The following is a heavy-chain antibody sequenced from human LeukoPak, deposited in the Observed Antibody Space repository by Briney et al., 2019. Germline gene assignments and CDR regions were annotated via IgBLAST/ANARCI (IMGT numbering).Heavy chain of an antibody. CDR3: AVLAGYYDFWSGEAGMDV. V-gene: IGHV5-10-1*01. CDR2: IDPSDSYT. D-gene: IGHD3-3*01. Sequence: GESLKISCKGSGYSFTSYWISWVRQMPGKGLEWMGRIDPSDSYTNYSPSFQGHVTISADKSISTAYLQWSSLKASDTAMYYCAVLAGYYDFWSGEAGMDVWGQGTTVTVSS. CDR1: GYSFTSYW. J-gene: IGHJ6*02.